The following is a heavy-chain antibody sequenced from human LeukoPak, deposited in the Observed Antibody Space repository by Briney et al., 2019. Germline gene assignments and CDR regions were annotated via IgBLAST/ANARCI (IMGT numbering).Heavy chain of an antibody. CDR3: ARDGVGYDILTGYYPTPDFDY. J-gene: IGHJ4*02. D-gene: IGHD3-9*01. V-gene: IGHV3-21*01. CDR2: ISSSSSYI. Sequence: PGGSPRLSCAASGFTFSSYSMNWVRRAPGKGLEWVSSISSSSSYIYYADSVKGRFTISRDNAKNSLYLQMNSLRAEDTAVYYCARDGVGYDILTGYYPTPDFDYWGQGTLVTVSS. CDR1: GFTFSSYS.